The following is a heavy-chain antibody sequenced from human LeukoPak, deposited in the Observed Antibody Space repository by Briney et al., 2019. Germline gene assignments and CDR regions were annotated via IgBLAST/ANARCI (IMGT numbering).Heavy chain of an antibody. V-gene: IGHV3-30-3*01. CDR1: GFIFSSYA. J-gene: IGHJ4*02. CDR2: ISYDGSNK. CDR3: ARDHLEMATSHFDY. Sequence: PGRSLRLSCAASGFIFSSYAMHWVRQAPGKGQEWVAVISYDGSNKYYADSVEGRFTISRDNSKNTLYLQMNSLRAEDTAVYYCARDHLEMATSHFDYWGQGTLVTVSS. D-gene: IGHD5-24*01.